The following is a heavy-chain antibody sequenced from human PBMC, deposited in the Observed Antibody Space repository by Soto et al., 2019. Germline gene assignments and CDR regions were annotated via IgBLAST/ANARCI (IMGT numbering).Heavy chain of an antibody. CDR3: PKGPQAGYYDSGTFYSSVP. V-gene: IGHV4-34*01. D-gene: IGHD3-10*01. CDR1: GGTSLGYY. J-gene: IGHJ4*02. CDR2: SNHSGSV. Sequence: AESLYLTCAAYGGTSLGYYWSWIRQPPGKRLDWIGESNHSGSVSFNTTFKSQVSVSVDTSKTPMSLQCTSVSSADTAVYHRPKGPQAGYYDSGTFYSSVPWGQGPLGAASS.